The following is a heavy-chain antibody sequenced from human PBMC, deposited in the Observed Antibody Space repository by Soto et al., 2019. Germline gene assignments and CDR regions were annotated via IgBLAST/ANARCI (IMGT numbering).Heavy chain of an antibody. Sequence: SETLSLTCSVSGGSISGSYWSWIRQSPGKGLEWLGYVYYTGSTNYSPSLRSRVSISVDTSKNEFSLRLTSVTAADTALYSCGKILVAATKNTDSDSWGPGILVTVSS. D-gene: IGHD2-15*01. V-gene: IGHV4-59*08. CDR3: GKILVAATKNTDSDS. CDR2: VYYTGST. J-gene: IGHJ4*02. CDR1: GGSISGSY.